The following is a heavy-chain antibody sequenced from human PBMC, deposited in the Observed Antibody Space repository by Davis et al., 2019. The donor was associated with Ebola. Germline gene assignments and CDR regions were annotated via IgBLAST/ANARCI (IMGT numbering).Heavy chain of an antibody. D-gene: IGHD1-14*01. CDR1: GFTFSSYA. Sequence: PGGSLRLSCAASGFTFSSYAMSWVRQAPGKGLEWVSAISGSDGSTYYADSVKGRFTISRDNYKNTLHLQMDSLRAEDTAVYYCAKDFTSGTPSHYYGMDVWGQGTTVTVSS. CDR2: ISGSDGST. CDR3: AKDFTSGTPSHYYGMDV. V-gene: IGHV3-23*01. J-gene: IGHJ6*02.